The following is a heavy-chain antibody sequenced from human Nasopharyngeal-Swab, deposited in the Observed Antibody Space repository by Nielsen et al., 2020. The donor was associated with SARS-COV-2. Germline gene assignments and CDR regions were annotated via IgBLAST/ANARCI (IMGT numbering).Heavy chain of an antibody. Sequence: GASLKISCAASGFTFTNHWMSWVRQAPGKGLEWLANNNQAGSVQKYVDSVKGRFFISRDNTEKTQFLQMNSLTVGDTAVYYYVRNGGALDFWGQGTMVTVSS. J-gene: IGHJ4*02. V-gene: IGHV3-7*01. CDR3: VRNGGALDF. D-gene: IGHD1-26*01. CDR1: GFTFTNHW. CDR2: NNQAGSVQ.